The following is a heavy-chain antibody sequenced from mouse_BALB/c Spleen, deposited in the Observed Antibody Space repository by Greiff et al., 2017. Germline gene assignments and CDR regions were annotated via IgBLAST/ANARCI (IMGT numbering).Heavy chain of an antibody. J-gene: IGHJ2*01. CDR3: ARDHYGSSSRYFDY. CDR2: ISSGSSTI. Sequence: EVHLVESGGGLVQPGGSRKLSCAASGFTFSSFGMHWVRQAPEKGLEWVAYISSGSSTIYYADTVKGRFTISRDNPKNTLFLQMTSLRSEDTAMYYCARDHYGSSSRYFDYWGQGTTLTVSS. D-gene: IGHD1-1*01. V-gene: IGHV5-17*02. CDR1: GFTFSSFG.